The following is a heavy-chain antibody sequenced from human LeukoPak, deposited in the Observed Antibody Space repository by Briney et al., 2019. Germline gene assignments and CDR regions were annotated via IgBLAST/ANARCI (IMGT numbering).Heavy chain of an antibody. J-gene: IGHJ5*02. CDR2: IKSKTDGGTT. D-gene: IGHD3-3*01. V-gene: IGHV3-15*01. CDR3: TTDRGYYDFWSGYSSNWFDP. Sequence: GGSLRLSCAASGFTFSNAWMSWVRQAPGKGLEWVGRIKSKTDGGTTDYAARVKGRFTISRDDSKNTLYLQMNSLKTERTAVYYCTTDRGYYDFWSGYSSNWFDPWGEGTLVTVSS. CDR1: GFTFSNAW.